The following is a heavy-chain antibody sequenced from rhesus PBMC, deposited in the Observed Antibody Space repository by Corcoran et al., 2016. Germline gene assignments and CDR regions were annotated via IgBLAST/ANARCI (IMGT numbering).Heavy chain of an antibody. CDR2: ISYDGNKK. V-gene: IGHV3-54*02. D-gene: IGHD2-27*01. J-gene: IGHJ4*01. CDR1: GFTFSSYG. Sequence: EVQLVESGGGLVQPGGSLRLSCAAYGFTFSSYGIHWVRQSPGKGLEWVAVISYDGNKKYCADSVKDRFTISRDNSKSMLYLQMNNLKVEDTAVYYCARESGMTSPFFDCWGQGVLVTVSS. CDR3: ARESGMTSPFFDC.